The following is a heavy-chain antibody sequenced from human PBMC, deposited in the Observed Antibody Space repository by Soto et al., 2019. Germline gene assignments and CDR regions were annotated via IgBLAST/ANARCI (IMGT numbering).Heavy chain of an antibody. CDR2: IIPIFGTA. V-gene: IGHV1-69*06. CDR1: GGTFSSYA. J-gene: IGHJ4*02. D-gene: IGHD3-22*01. Sequence: SVKVFCKASGGTFSSYAISWVRQAPGQGLEWMGGIIPIFGTANYAQKFQGRVTITADKSTSTAYMELSSLRSEDTAVYYCARDYYDSSGYYSNYWGQGTLVTVSS. CDR3: ARDYYDSSGYYSNY.